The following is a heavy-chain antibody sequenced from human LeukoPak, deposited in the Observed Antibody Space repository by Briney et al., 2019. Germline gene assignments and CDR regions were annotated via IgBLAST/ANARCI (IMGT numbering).Heavy chain of an antibody. CDR1: GYPLTNSG. V-gene: IGHV1-18*01. CDR2: VSAYSGKT. J-gene: IGHJ2*01. CDR3: ARDLDWVFDL. Sequence: GASVKVSCKASGYPLTNSGISWVRQAPGQGLEFVGWVSAYSGKTAYAQNFQGRVTMTTDTSTSTAYMELRSLRSDDTAVYYCARDLDWVFDLWGRGTLVTVPS. D-gene: IGHD3-9*01.